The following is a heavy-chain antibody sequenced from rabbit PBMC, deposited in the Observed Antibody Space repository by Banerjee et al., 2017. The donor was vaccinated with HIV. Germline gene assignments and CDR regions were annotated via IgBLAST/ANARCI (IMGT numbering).Heavy chain of an antibody. CDR2: IAAGSSGST. V-gene: IGHV1S45*01. J-gene: IGHJ3*01. Sequence: QEQLVESGGGLVQPEGSLTLTCTASGFSFSSSYWICWVRQAPGKGLEWIACIAAGSSGSTYYASWAKGRFTISKTSSTTVTLQMTSLTAADTATYFCARDLAGVIGWNFNFWGQGTLVTVS. D-gene: IGHD4-1*01. CDR3: ARDLAGVIGWNFNF. CDR1: GFSFSSSYW.